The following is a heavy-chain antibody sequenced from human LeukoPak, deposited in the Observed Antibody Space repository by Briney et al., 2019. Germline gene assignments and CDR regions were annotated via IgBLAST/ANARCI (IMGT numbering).Heavy chain of an antibody. V-gene: IGHV4-39*01. CDR1: GGSISSSSYY. D-gene: IGHD3-22*01. CDR2: IYYSGST. CDR3: ASHQEAYYYDSSGYYPNWFDP. J-gene: IGHJ5*02. Sequence: SSETLSLTCTVSGGSISSSSYYWGWIRQPPGKGLEWIGSIYYSGSTYYNPSLKSRVTISVDTSKNQFSLKLSSVTAADTAVYYCASHQEAYYYDSSGYYPNWFDPWGQGTLVTVSS.